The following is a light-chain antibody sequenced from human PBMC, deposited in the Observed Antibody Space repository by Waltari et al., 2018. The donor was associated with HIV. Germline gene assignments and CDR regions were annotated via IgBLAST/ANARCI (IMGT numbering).Light chain of an antibody. V-gene: IGKV1-39*01. J-gene: IGKJ2*01. CDR2: AAS. Sequence: DIHMTQSPVSLSASVGARLTITCRASQNIDTYLNWFQQKPGKAPNLLIYAASNLQSGVPSRFSGSGSGTDFTLTISNLQAEDFAVYFCQQSYSIPYTFALGTKLEI. CDR3: QQSYSIPYT. CDR1: QNIDTY.